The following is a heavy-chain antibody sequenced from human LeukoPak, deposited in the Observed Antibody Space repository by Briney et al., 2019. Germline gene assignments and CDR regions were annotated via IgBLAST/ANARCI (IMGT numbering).Heavy chain of an antibody. CDR1: GYTFTGYD. J-gene: IGHJ4*02. Sequence: GASVKVSCKASGYTFTGYDMHWVRQAPGQGLEWMGWINPNSGGTNYAQKFQGRVTMTRDTSISTAYMELSRLRSDDTAVYYCARDPAYSCSWYYFDYWGQGTLVTASS. D-gene: IGHD6-13*01. V-gene: IGHV1-2*02. CDR2: INPNSGGT. CDR3: ARDPAYSCSWYYFDY.